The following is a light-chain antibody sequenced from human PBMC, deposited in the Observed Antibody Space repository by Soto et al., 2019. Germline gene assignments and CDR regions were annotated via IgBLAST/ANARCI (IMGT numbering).Light chain of an antibody. CDR3: HQYNNWWT. Sequence: EIVLTQSPGTLSLSPGERATLSCRASQTVSTSLAWYQQKPGQAPRLLIYGASARASGVPARFSGSGSGTEFTLTISSLQSEDSAVYYCHQYNNWWTFGQGTKVDIK. CDR1: QTVSTS. V-gene: IGKV3-15*01. CDR2: GAS. J-gene: IGKJ1*01.